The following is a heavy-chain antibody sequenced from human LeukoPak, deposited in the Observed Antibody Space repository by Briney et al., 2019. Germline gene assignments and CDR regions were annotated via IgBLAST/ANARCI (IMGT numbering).Heavy chain of an antibody. V-gene: IGHV3-7*01. Sequence: GGSLGLSCAASGFTFSDYWMSWVRQAPGKGLEWVANMKVVGSEKNYVDSVKGGFTISRDNAQDSLYLQMNSLRAEDTAVYYCARDRGYSNFAYWGQGTLATVSS. D-gene: IGHD4-11*01. J-gene: IGHJ4*02. CDR3: ARDRGYSNFAY. CDR1: GFTFSDYW. CDR2: MKVVGSEK.